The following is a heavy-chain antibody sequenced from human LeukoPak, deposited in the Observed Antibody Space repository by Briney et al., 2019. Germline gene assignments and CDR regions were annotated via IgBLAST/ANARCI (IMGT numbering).Heavy chain of an antibody. CDR2: IRSEAYGGTT. J-gene: IGHJ4*02. CDR1: GFTVSSNY. D-gene: IGHD3-3*01. Sequence: GGSLRLSCAASGFTVSSNYMSWVRQAPGKGLEWVGFIRSEAYGGTTEYAASVKGRFTISRDDSKSIAYLQMNSLKTEDTAVYYCRRGGIYDFWSGLSFDYWGQGTLVTVSS. CDR3: RRGGIYDFWSGLSFDY. V-gene: IGHV3-49*04.